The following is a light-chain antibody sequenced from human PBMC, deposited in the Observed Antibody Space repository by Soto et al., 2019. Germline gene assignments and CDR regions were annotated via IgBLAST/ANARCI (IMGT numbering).Light chain of an antibody. V-gene: IGKV1-5*03. CDR3: QQYNSWT. CDR2: TAS. CDR1: QSVSNW. J-gene: IGKJ1*01. Sequence: DIQMTQSPSTLSASVGDRVTITCRASQSVSNWLAWYQQKPGEAPRLLIYTASTLESGVPSRFSGSGSGTEFTLTISGLQPDDFATYYCQQYNSWTFGQGTKVEIK.